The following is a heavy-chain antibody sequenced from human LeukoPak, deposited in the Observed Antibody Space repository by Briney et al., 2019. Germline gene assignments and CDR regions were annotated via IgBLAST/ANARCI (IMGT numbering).Heavy chain of an antibody. CDR1: GFTFSSYW. CDR2: IKQDGGEK. V-gene: IGHV3-7*01. J-gene: IGHJ4*02. Sequence: GGSLRLSCAASGFTFSSYWMSWVRQAPGKGLEWVANIKQDGGEKYYVDSVKGRFTISRDNAKNSLYLQMNSLRAEDTAVYYCARARITMIVVEGGDFDYWGQGTLVTVSS. D-gene: IGHD3-22*01. CDR3: ARARITMIVVEGGDFDY.